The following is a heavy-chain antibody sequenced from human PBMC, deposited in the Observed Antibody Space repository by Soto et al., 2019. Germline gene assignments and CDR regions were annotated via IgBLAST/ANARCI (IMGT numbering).Heavy chain of an antibody. CDR1: GFTFSSYA. Sequence: GGSLRLSCAASGFTFSSYAMSWVRQAPGKGLEWVSAISGSGGSTYYADSVQGRFTISRDNSKNTLYLQMNSLRAEDTAVYYCANSYHSSSWYFDYWGQGTLVTVSS. D-gene: IGHD6-13*01. V-gene: IGHV3-23*01. CDR3: ANSYHSSSWYFDY. J-gene: IGHJ4*02. CDR2: ISGSGGST.